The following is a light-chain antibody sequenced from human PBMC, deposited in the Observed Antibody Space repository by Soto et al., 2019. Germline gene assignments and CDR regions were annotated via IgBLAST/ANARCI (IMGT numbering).Light chain of an antibody. CDR3: LQDYSFPFT. V-gene: IGKV1-6*01. CDR1: QGIRSD. Sequence: AIQMTQSPSSLSASVGDRVTITCRASQGIRSDLGWYQQKPGKAPKLLIYAASSLQSGVPSRFSGTGSGTDFTLTISSLQPEDFATYYCLQDYSFPFTFGPGTKVDIK. J-gene: IGKJ3*01. CDR2: AAS.